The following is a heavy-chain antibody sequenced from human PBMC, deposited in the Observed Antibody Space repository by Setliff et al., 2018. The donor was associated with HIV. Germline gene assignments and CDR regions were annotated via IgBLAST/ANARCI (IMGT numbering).Heavy chain of an antibody. CDR3: ASQPAYSTDWYPPGYFDF. CDR1: GGPISSYY. D-gene: IGHD6-19*01. J-gene: IGHJ4*01. Sequence: SETLSLTCSVSGGPISSYYWSWLRQPPGKGLEWIGYIYYSGRTNYNPSLKSRVTISVDTARNQFSLHLSSMTAADTAVYYCASQPAYSTDWYPPGYFDFWGRGTLVTVSS. CDR2: IYYSGRT. V-gene: IGHV4-59*08.